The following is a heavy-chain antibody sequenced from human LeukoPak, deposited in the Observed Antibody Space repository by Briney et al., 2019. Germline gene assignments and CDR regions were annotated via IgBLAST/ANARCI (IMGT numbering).Heavy chain of an antibody. J-gene: IGHJ4*02. V-gene: IGHV3-23*01. D-gene: IGHD6-19*01. CDR1: GFTFSSYA. CDR3: AKVAPSGWAFDY. CDR2: TTSDGST. Sequence: GGSLRFSCAASGFTFSSYAMSWVRQAPGKGLEWVSGTTSDGSTYYAESVKGRFTVPRDNSKNMLYLQLSSLRAEDTAVYYCAKVAPSGWAFDYWGQGILVTVSS.